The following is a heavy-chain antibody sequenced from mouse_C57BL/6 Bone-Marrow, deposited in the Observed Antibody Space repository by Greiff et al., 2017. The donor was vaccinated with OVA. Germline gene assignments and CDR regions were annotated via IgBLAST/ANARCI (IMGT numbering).Heavy chain of an antibody. CDR3: ARSYDGYYAGYAMDY. CDR1: GYTFTSYW. CDR2: IDPSDSYT. J-gene: IGHJ4*01. Sequence: VQGVESGAELVKPGASVKLSCKASGYTFTSYWMQWVKQRPGQGLEWIGEIDPSDSYTNYNQKFKGKATLTVDTSSSTAYMQLSSLTSEDSAVYYCARSYDGYYAGYAMDYWGQGTSVTVSS. V-gene: IGHV1-50*01. D-gene: IGHD2-3*01.